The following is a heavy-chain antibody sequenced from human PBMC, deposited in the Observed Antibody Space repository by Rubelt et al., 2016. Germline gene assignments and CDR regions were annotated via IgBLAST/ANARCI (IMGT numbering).Heavy chain of an antibody. D-gene: IGHD5-18*01. Sequence: GKGLVWVSRVNTDGSGANYADSVKGRFTISSDSSKNTLYLQMNSLRAEDTAVYYCAKDRHIYGSSPFDYWGQGTLVTVSS. CDR3: AKDRHIYGSSPFDY. V-gene: IGHV3-23*01. J-gene: IGHJ4*02. CDR2: VNTDGSGA.